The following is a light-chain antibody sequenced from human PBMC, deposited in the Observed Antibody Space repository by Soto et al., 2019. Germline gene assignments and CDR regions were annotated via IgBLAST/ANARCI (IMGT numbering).Light chain of an antibody. J-gene: IGKJ4*01. CDR3: QQYNSDSLT. CDR1: QSISSR. CDR2: DAS. V-gene: IGKV1-5*01. Sequence: DIQMTQSPSTLSASVGDRVTITCRASQSISSRLAWYQQKPGKAPKLLIYDASNLESGVPSRFSGSGSGTEFTLTISSLQPDDFATYYCQQYNSDSLTFGGGTKVDIK.